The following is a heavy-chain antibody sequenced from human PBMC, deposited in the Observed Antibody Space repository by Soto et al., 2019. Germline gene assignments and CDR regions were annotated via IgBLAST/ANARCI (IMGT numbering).Heavy chain of an antibody. CDR2: IIPRFGIA. CDR1: GGTFSSYA. Sequence: QVQLVQSGADVKKPGSSVKVSCKASGGTFSSYAISWVRQAPGQGLEWVGGIIPRFGIANYAQKFQGRVTITADESTSTAYMELSSLRSEDTAMYYCAKVKYDSSGYYRNFDYWGQGTLVTVSS. CDR3: AKVKYDSSGYYRNFDY. D-gene: IGHD3-22*01. V-gene: IGHV1-69*01. J-gene: IGHJ4*02.